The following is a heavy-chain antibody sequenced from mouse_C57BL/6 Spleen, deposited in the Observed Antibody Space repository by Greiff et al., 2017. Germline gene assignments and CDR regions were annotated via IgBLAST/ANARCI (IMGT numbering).Heavy chain of an antibody. CDR3: TKYDGYSAMDY. CDR1: GFTFSSYA. J-gene: IGHJ4*01. CDR2: ISSGGDYI. Sequence: EVKLQESGEGLVKPGGSLKLSCAASGFTFSSYAMSWVRQTPEKRLEWVAYISSGGDYIYYADTVKGRFTISRDNARNTLYLQMSSLKSEDTAMYYCTKYDGYSAMDYWGQGTSVTVSA. D-gene: IGHD2-3*01. V-gene: IGHV5-9-1*02.